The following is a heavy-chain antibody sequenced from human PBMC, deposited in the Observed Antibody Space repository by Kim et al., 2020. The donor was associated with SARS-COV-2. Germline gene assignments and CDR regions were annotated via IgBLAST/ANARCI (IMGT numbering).Heavy chain of an antibody. J-gene: IGHJ4*02. CDR1: GYSFTSYY. V-gene: IGHV1-46*01. Sequence: ASVKVSCKAFGYSFTSYYMHWVRQAPGQGLEWMGIINPSGGSTSYAQKFQGRVTMTRDTSTSTVYMELSSLRSEDTAVYYCARVVHCSGGSCYRLDHWGQGTLVTVSS. CDR2: INPSGGST. D-gene: IGHD2-15*01. CDR3: ARVVHCSGGSCYRLDH.